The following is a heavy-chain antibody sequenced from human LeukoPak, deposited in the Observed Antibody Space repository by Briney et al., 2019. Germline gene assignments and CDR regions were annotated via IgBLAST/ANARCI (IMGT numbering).Heavy chain of an antibody. V-gene: IGHV1-2*02. CDR3: ATVVSGNNWFDP. J-gene: IGHJ5*02. CDR2: INPNSGGT. D-gene: IGHD6-19*01. Sequence: EASVTVSCKASGYTFTGYYMHWVRQAPGQGLEWMGWINPNSGGTNYAQKFQGRVTMTRDTSISTAYMELSSLRSEDTAVYYCATVVSGNNWFDPWGQGTLVTVSS. CDR1: GYTFTGYY.